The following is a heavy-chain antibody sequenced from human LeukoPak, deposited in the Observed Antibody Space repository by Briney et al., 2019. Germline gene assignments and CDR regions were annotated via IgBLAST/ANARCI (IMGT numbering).Heavy chain of an antibody. CDR1: GFTFDDYG. D-gene: IGHD6-13*01. CDR3: ARVGSSTYFYYYMDV. V-gene: IGHV3-20*04. J-gene: IGHJ6*03. Sequence: PGGSLRLSCAASGFTFDDYGMSWVRHAPGKGLEWVSGINWNGGSTGYADSVRGRFAISRDNAQNSLYLQMNSLRAEDTAMYFCARVGSSTYFYYYMDVWGKGTTVTVSS. CDR2: INWNGGST.